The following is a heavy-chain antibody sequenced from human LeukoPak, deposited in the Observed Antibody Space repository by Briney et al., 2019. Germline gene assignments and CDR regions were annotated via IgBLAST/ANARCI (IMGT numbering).Heavy chain of an antibody. V-gene: IGHV4-59*01. D-gene: IGHD6-13*01. J-gene: IGHJ4*02. CDR3: ARGKKQQLKPFDY. CDR1: GGSISSYY. CDR2: IYYSGST. Sequence: SETLSLTCTVSGGSISSYYWSWIRQPPGKGLEWIGYIYYSGSTNYNPSLKSRVTISVDTSKNQFSLKLSSVTAADTAVYYCARGKKQQLKPFDYWGQGTLVTVSS.